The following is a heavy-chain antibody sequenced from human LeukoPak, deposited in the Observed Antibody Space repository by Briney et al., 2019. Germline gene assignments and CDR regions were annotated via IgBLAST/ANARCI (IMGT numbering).Heavy chain of an antibody. V-gene: IGHV3-23*01. CDR2: ISGSGGST. J-gene: IGHJ3*02. CDR3: AKDGGYYYDSSGYYLDAFDI. Sequence: GRSLRVSCAASGFTFSSYAMSWVRQAPGKGLEWVSAISGSGGSTYYADSVKGRFTISRVNSKNTLYLQMNSLRAEDTAVYYCAKDGGYYYDSSGYYLDAFDIWGQGTMVTVSS. D-gene: IGHD3-22*01. CDR1: GFTFSSYA.